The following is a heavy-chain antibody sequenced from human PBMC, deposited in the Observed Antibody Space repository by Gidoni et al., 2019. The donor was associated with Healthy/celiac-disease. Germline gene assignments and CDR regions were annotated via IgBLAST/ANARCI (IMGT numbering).Heavy chain of an antibody. CDR3: ARVPGDCSGGTCYPHWFDP. CDR2: IYYSGST. CDR1: GGSISSYY. V-gene: IGHV4-59*01. J-gene: IGHJ5*02. D-gene: IGHD2-15*01. Sequence: QVQLQESGPGLVKPSETLSLTCTVSGGSISSYYWSWIRQPPGKGLEWIGYIYYSGSTNHNPSLKSRVTISVDTSKNQFSLKLGSVTAADTAVYYCARVPGDCSGGTCYPHWFDPWGQGTLVTVSS.